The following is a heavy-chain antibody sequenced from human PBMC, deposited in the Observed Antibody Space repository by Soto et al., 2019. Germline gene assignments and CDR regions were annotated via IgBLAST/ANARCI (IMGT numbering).Heavy chain of an antibody. J-gene: IGHJ4*02. CDR1: GGSISSGDYY. Sequence: SETLSLTCTVSGGSISSGDYYWSWIRQPPGKGLEWIGYIYYSGSTYYNPSLKSRVTISVDTSKNQFSLKLSSVTAADTAVYYCARDTAMVTSSYYFDYWGQGTLVTVSS. V-gene: IGHV4-30-4*01. D-gene: IGHD5-18*01. CDR3: ARDTAMVTSSYYFDY. CDR2: IYYSGST.